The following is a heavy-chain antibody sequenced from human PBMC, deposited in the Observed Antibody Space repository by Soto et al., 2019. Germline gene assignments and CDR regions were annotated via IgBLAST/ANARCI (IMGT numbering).Heavy chain of an antibody. Sequence: PGGSLRLSCAASGFTFSSYWMHWVRQAPGKGLEWVSAISGSGGGTYYADSVKGRFTISRDNSKNTLYLQMNSLRAEDTAVYYCARDFYYGYSYGPALGGYYYYGMDVWGQGTTVTVSS. CDR1: GFTFSSYW. V-gene: IGHV3-23*01. D-gene: IGHD5-18*01. CDR2: ISGSGGGT. J-gene: IGHJ6*02. CDR3: ARDFYYGYSYGPALGGYYYYGMDV.